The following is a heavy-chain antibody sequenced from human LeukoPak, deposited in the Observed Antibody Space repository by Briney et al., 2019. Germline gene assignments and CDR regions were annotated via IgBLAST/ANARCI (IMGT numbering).Heavy chain of an antibody. Sequence: SETLSLTCAVYGGSFSGYYWSWIRQPPGKGLEWIGEINHSGSTNYNPSLKSRVTISVDTSKNQFSLKLSSVTAADTAVYYCARRDSSGWYGTLDYWGQGTLVTASS. CDR3: ARRDSSGWYGTLDY. CDR2: INHSGST. V-gene: IGHV4-34*01. D-gene: IGHD6-19*01. J-gene: IGHJ4*02. CDR1: GGSFSGYY.